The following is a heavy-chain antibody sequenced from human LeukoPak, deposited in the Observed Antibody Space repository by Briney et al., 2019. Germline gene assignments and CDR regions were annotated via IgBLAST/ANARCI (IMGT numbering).Heavy chain of an antibody. CDR3: AKDPTWGAFDI. V-gene: IGHV4-39*07. J-gene: IGHJ3*02. D-gene: IGHD1-26*01. CDR1: GGSISSSSYY. CDR2: IYYSGST. Sequence: SETLSLTCTVSGGSISSSSYYCGWIRQPPGKGLEWIGSIYYSGSTYYNPSLKSRVTISVDTSKNQFSLKLSSVTAADTAVYYCAKDPTWGAFDIWGQGTMVTVSS.